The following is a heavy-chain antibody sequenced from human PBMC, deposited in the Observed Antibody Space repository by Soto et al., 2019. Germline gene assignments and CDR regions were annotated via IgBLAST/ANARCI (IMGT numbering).Heavy chain of an antibody. CDR2: ISPFVGKA. V-gene: IGHV1-18*01. Sequence: ASVKVSCKASGYTFTSYGISWVRQAPGQGLEWMGWISPFVGKANYAQKLQGRVTITTDESTSTAYMELSSLRSEDTAVYYCARVDVGSSGWYGVDYYYGMDVWGQGTTVTVSS. D-gene: IGHD6-19*01. J-gene: IGHJ6*02. CDR1: GYTFTSYG. CDR3: ARVDVGSSGWYGVDYYYGMDV.